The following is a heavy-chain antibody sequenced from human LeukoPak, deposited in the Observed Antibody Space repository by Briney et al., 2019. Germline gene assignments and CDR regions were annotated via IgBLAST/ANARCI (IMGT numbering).Heavy chain of an antibody. CDR1: GYTFTGYY. V-gene: IGHV1-2*02. CDR3: ARDVLVLRYFDWLSHYMDV. Sequence: GASVKVSCKASGYTFTGYYMHWVRQAPGQGLEWMGWINPNSGGTNYAQKFQGRVTMTRDTSISTAYMELSRLRSDDTALYYCARDVLVLRYFDWLSHYMDVWGKGTTVTVSS. CDR2: INPNSGGT. D-gene: IGHD3-9*01. J-gene: IGHJ6*03.